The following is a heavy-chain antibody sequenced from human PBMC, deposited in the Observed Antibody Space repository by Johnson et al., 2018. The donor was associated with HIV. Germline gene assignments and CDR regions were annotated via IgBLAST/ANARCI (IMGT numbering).Heavy chain of an antibody. J-gene: IGHJ3*02. V-gene: IGHV3-23*01. Sequence: VQLLESGGGLVKPGGSLRLSCAASGFTVSSNYMSWVRQAPGKGLEWVSGITGSGGSTYYVDSVKGRFTISRDNAKNSLYLQMNSLRAEDTALYYCARDPTTQYSRLTGDFGAFDIWGQGTMVTVSS. CDR3: ARDPTTQYSRLTGDFGAFDI. CDR2: ITGSGGST. D-gene: IGHD7-27*01. CDR1: GFTVSSNY.